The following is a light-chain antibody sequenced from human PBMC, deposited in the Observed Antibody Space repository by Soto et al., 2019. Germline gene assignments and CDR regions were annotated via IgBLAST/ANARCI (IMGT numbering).Light chain of an antibody. CDR2: DAS. J-gene: IGKJ5*01. CDR1: QSVSSY. V-gene: IGKV3-11*01. CDR3: QQYNNWPIT. Sequence: EIVLTQSPATLSLSPGERATLSCRASQSVSSYLAWYQQKPGQAPRLLIYDASNRATGIPARFSGSGSGTEFTLTISSLQPEDFEIYYCQQYNNWPITFGQGTRLEIK.